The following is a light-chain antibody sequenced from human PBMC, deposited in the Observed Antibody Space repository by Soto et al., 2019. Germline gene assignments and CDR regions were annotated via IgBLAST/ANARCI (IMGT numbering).Light chain of an antibody. J-gene: IGKJ2*01. V-gene: IGKV1-5*03. CDR1: QSISSW. Sequence: DLQMTQSPSTLSASVGDRVTITCRASQSISSWLAWYQQKPGKAPKLLIYKASSLESGVPSRFSGRGSGTEFTLTISRLQPYDFAPYYCQQYNSYYTFGQGTKLEIK. CDR3: QQYNSYYT. CDR2: KAS.